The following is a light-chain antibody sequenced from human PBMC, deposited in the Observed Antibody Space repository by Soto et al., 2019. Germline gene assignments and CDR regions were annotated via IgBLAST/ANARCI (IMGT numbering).Light chain of an antibody. V-gene: IGLV2-14*01. CDR1: SSDVGGYNY. J-gene: IGLJ1*01. Sequence: QSALTQPASVSGSPGQSITISCTGTSSDVGGYNYVSWYQQHPGKAPKLMIYEVSNRPSGVSNRFSGSKSGNTASLTISGLQAGDEADYYCSSYTSGSTYVFGIGPKVTL. CDR2: EVS. CDR3: SSYTSGSTYV.